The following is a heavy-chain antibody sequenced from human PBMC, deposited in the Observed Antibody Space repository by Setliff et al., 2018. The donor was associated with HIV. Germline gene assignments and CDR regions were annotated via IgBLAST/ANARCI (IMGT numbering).Heavy chain of an antibody. V-gene: IGHV1-18*01. CDR3: ARDVGRGGPGRWVDP. Sequence: SYGISWVRQAPGQGLEWMGWISAYNGNTNYAQKLQGRVAMTKDTAAYTAYMELRSLRSDDTAVYYCARDVGRGGPGRWVDPWGQGTLVTVSS. CDR1: SYG. CDR2: ISAYNGNT. J-gene: IGHJ5*02. D-gene: IGHD1-26*01.